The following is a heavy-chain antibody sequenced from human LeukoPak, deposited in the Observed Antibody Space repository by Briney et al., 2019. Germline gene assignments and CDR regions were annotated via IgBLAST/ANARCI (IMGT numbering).Heavy chain of an antibody. J-gene: IGHJ5*02. V-gene: IGHV3-23*01. CDR3: AKEGVFGWEFNWFDP. Sequence: GASLRLSCAASGFTFSSYAMSWVRQAPGKGLEWVSAISGSGGSTYYADSVKGRFTISRDNSKNTLYLQMNSLRAEDTAVYYCAKEGVFGWEFNWFDPWGQGTLVTVSS. CDR2: ISGSGGST. D-gene: IGHD1-26*01. CDR1: GFTFSSYA.